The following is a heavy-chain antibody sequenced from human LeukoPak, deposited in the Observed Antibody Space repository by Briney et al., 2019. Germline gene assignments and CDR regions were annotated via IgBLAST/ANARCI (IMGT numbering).Heavy chain of an antibody. D-gene: IGHD6-6*01. J-gene: IGHJ4*02. Sequence: ASVKVSCKASGYTFTGYYMHWVRQAPGQGLEWMGWINPNSGGTNYAQKFQGRVTMTRDTSISTAYMELSRLRSDDTAVYYCARGFQAARPSGTFDYWGQGTLVTVSS. V-gene: IGHV1-2*02. CDR1: GYTFTGYY. CDR2: INPNSGGT. CDR3: ARGFQAARPSGTFDY.